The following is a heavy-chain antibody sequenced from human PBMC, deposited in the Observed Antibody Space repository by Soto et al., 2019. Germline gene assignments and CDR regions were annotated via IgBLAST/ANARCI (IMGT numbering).Heavy chain of an antibody. J-gene: IGHJ4*02. CDR2: ISAYNGNT. D-gene: IGHD6-13*01. V-gene: IGHV1-18*01. CDR1: GYTFTSYG. Sequence: ASVKVSCKASGYTFTSYGISWVRQAPGQGLEWMGWISAYNGNTNYAQKLQGRVTMTTDTSTSTAYMELRSLRPDDTAVYYCARDGYSSSWDKDSFDYWGQGTLVTVSS. CDR3: ARDGYSSSWDKDSFDY.